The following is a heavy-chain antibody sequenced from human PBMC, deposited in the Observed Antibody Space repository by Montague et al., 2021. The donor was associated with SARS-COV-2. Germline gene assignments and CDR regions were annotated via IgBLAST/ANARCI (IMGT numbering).Heavy chain of an antibody. CDR1: GFSFSTFW. V-gene: IGHV3-7*05. CDR3: ARDPNWGAH. D-gene: IGHD7-27*01. Sequence: SLRLSCAASGFSFSTFWMIWVRQAPGKGLEWVASIKPDGSDKYYLESVNGRFTISRDNARNSLYLQLNNLRAEDTAVYYCARDPNWGAHWGQGNLVTVSS. J-gene: IGHJ4*02. CDR2: IKPDGSDK.